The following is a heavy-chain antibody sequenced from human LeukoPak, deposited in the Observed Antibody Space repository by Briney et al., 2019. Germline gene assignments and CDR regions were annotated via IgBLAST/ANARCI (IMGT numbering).Heavy chain of an antibody. D-gene: IGHD1-26*01. CDR1: GFTFSSYA. J-gene: IGHJ4*02. V-gene: IGHV3-23*01. CDR2: TSGRGSST. CDR3: AKDPIFSGSYGVFDS. Sequence: GGSLRLSCAASGFTFSSYAMSWVRQAPGKGLEWVSATSGRGSSTYYADSVEGRFTISRDNSKNTLYLQMNSLRAGDTAVYYCAKDPIFSGSYGVFDSWGQGTLVTVSS.